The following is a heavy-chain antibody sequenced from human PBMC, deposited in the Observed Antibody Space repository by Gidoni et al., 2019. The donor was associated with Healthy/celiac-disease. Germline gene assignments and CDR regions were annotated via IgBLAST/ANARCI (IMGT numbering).Heavy chain of an antibody. CDR2: IYSGGST. V-gene: IGHV3-66*01. J-gene: IGHJ3*02. D-gene: IGHD5-18*01. CDR1: GFTVSSNY. CDR3: ARDRYSYGYDSFDI. Sequence: EVQLVASGGGLVPPGGSLRLSCAAAGFTVSSNYISWVRQAPGKGLEWVSVIYSGGSTYYADSVKCRFTISRDNSKNTLYLQMNSLRAEDTAVYYCARDRYSYGYDSFDIWGQGTMVTVSS.